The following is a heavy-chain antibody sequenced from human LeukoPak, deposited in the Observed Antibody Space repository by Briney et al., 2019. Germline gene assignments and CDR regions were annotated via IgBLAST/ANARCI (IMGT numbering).Heavy chain of an antibody. CDR2: IGDTGRAK. D-gene: IGHD7-27*01. V-gene: IGHV3-30*18. CDR3: AKEATWGNWYFDL. CDR1: GFTFSSHG. J-gene: IGHJ2*01. Sequence: GGSLRLSCAASGFTFSSHGMHWVRQAPGKGREWVAVIGDTGRAKHYADSVRGRFTPSRDNSGNTLYLEMNSLRDEDTALYYCAKEATWGNWYFDLWGPGTLVTVSS.